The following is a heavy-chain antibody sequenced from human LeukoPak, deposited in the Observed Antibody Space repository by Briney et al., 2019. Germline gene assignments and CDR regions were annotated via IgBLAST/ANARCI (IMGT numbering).Heavy chain of an antibody. D-gene: IGHD6-13*01. CDR2: IYSGGST. CDR1: EFSVGSNY. Sequence: GGSLRLSCAASEFSVGSNYMTWVRQAPGKGLEWVSVIYSGGSTYYADSVKGRFTISRDNSKNTLYLQMNSLRAEDTAVYYCATRQYSSSWYVTYYYMDVWGKGTTVTISS. CDR3: ATRQYSSSWYVTYYYMDV. V-gene: IGHV3-66*01. J-gene: IGHJ6*03.